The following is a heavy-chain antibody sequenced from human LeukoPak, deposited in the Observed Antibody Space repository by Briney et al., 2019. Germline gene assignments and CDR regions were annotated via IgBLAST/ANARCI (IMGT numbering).Heavy chain of an antibody. D-gene: IGHD1-1*01. CDR3: ARGSVQTTNWFDP. J-gene: IGHJ5*02. CDR1: GGTFSRDA. Sequence: SVKVSCKASGGTFSRDAISWIRQAPRQGLEWMGGIIPIHSTASYAQKFQDRVTITADESTNTVYMKLSSLGSDDTAVYYCARGSVQTTNWFDPWGQGTPVTVSS. V-gene: IGHV1-69*13. CDR2: IIPIHSTA.